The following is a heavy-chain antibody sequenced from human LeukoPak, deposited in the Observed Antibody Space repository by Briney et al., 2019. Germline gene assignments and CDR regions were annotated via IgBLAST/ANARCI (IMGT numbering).Heavy chain of an antibody. J-gene: IGHJ5*02. CDR3: ARDYCSGGSCLQYNWFDP. CDR2: IYTSGST. Sequence: PSQTLSLTCTVSGGSISSGSYYWSWIRQPAGKGLEWIGRIYTSGSTNYNPSLKSRVTISVDTSKNQFSLKLSSVTAADTAVYYCARDYCSGGSCLQYNWFDPWGQGTLVTVSS. D-gene: IGHD2-15*01. CDR1: GGSISSGSYY. V-gene: IGHV4-61*02.